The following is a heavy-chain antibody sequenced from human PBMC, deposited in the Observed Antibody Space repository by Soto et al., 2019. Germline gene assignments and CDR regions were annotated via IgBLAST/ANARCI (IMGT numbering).Heavy chain of an antibody. CDR2: IDGYGTNT. J-gene: IGHJ4*02. CDR3: VRLGFVGEGDF. V-gene: IGHV3-74*01. Sequence: RRLSCATSGFTFSDYWIHWVRQVPGEGLVWVSRIDGYGTNTDYAESVRGRFTISRDSAKSTAFLQMDSLRVEDTAVYHCVRLGFVGEGDFWGQGILVTVSS. D-gene: IGHD1-26*01. CDR1: GFTFSDYW.